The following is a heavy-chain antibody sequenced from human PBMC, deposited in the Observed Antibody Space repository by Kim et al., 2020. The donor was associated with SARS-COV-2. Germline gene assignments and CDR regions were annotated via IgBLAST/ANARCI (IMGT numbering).Heavy chain of an antibody. CDR1: GFTFSSYG. CDR3: ARDLDGGYYDSSGPLIY. CDR2: IWYDGSNK. Sequence: GGSLRLSCAASGFTFSSYGMHWVRQAPGKGLEWVAVIWYDGSNKYYADSVKGRFTISRDNSKNTLYLQMNSLRAEDTAVYYCARDLDGGYYDSSGPLIYWGQGTLVTVSS. J-gene: IGHJ4*02. D-gene: IGHD3-22*01. V-gene: IGHV3-33*01.